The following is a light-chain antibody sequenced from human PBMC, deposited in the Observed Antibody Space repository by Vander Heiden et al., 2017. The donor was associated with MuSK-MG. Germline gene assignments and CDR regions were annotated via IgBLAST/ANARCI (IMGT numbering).Light chain of an antibody. CDR2: AAS. CDR3: QQSDSNLALT. Sequence: DIQMTQSPSSLSASVGDRVTITCRASQSISSYLNWYQQKPGKAPKLLIYAASSLQSGVPSRFSGSGYGTDFTLTISSRQPEDFAAYYCQQSDSNLALTFGGGTKVEIK. CDR1: QSISSY. J-gene: IGKJ4*01. V-gene: IGKV1-39*01.